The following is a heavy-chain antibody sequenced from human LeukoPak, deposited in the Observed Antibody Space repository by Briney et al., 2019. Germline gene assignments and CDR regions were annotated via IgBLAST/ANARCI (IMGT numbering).Heavy chain of an antibody. D-gene: IGHD2-15*01. CDR3: AREVVVAGTGYYFDD. J-gene: IGHJ4*02. Sequence: PGGSLRLSCAASGFTVSSNYMSWVRQAPGKGLEWVSVIYSGGTTYYADSVKGRFTISRDNSKNTLYLQMNSLRAEDTAVYYCAREVVVAGTGYYFDDWGQGTLVTVYS. CDR1: GFTVSSNY. CDR2: IYSGGTT. V-gene: IGHV3-53*01.